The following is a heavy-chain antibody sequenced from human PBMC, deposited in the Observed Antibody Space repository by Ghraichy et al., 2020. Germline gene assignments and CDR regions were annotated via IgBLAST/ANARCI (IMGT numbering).Heavy chain of an antibody. V-gene: IGHV3-53*01. CDR1: GFTVSSNY. CDR3: ARNQDRYGMDV. Sequence: GGSLRLSCAASGFTVSSNYMSWVRQAPGKGLEWVSVIYSGVSTYHADSVKGRFTISRDNFKNTLHLQMNSLRDEDTAVYYCARNQDRYGMDVWGQGTTVTVSS. CDR2: IYSGVST. J-gene: IGHJ6*02.